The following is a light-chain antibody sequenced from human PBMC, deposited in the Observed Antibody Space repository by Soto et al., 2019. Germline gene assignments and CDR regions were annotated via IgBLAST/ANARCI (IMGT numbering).Light chain of an antibody. CDR1: QSISSW. CDR2: KAS. V-gene: IGKV1-5*03. J-gene: IGKJ1*01. Sequence: DIQMTQSPSTLSASVGDRLTITCRASQSISSWLAWYQQKPGKAPKLLIYKASDLKRGVPSRFSGSGSGTEFTLTISGLQPDDFATYYCQQYQSYWTFGQGTKV. CDR3: QQYQSYWT.